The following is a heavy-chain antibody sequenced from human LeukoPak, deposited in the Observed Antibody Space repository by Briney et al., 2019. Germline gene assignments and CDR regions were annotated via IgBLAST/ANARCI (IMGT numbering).Heavy chain of an antibody. Sequence: PGGSLRLSCAASGFTLDNYNFNWVRQAPGKGLEWVASIRSYSSYIHYADSVKGRFTISRDDAKKSLYLRMNSLRAEDTAVYYCAKAVPKAVVTPSFDYWGQGTLVTVSS. CDR1: GFTLDNYN. V-gene: IGHV3-21*01. CDR2: IRSYSSYI. CDR3: AKAVPKAVVTPSFDY. D-gene: IGHD4-23*01. J-gene: IGHJ4*02.